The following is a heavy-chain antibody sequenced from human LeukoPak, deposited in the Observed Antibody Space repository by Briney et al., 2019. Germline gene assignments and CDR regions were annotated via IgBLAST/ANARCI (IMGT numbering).Heavy chain of an antibody. Sequence: SVKVSCKASGGTLSSYAISWVRQAPGQGLEWMGGIIPIFGTANYAQKFQGRVTITADESTSTAYMELSSLRSEDTAVYYCARADREMATIADAFDIWGQGTMVTVSS. CDR2: IIPIFGTA. D-gene: IGHD5-24*01. CDR3: ARADREMATIADAFDI. CDR1: GGTLSSYA. J-gene: IGHJ3*02. V-gene: IGHV1-69*01.